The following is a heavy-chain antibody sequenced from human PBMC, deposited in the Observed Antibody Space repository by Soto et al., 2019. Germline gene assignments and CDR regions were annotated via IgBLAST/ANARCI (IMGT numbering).Heavy chain of an antibody. Sequence: SGPPLGNPTQTLTLNCTFSGFSLSTSGVGVGWIRQPPGKALEWLALIYWDDDKRYSPSLKSRLTITKDTSKNQVVLTMTNMDPVDTATYYCAHRHRGMIVTDAFDIWGQGTMVTVSS. CDR2: IYWDDDK. J-gene: IGHJ3*02. V-gene: IGHV2-5*02. D-gene: IGHD3-22*01. CDR1: GFSLSTSGVG. CDR3: AHRHRGMIVTDAFDI.